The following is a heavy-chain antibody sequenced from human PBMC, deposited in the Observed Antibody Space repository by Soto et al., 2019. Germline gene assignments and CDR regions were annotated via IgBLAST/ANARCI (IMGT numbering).Heavy chain of an antibody. J-gene: IGHJ5*02. Sequence: QVQLVQSGAEVKKPGASVKVSCKASGYTFTGYYMHWVRQAPGQGLEWMGWINPNSGGTNYAQKFQDRVTMTRDTSISTAYMELSRLRSDDTAVYYCAREGRNSYGYPPWFDPWCQGTLFTVSS. CDR3: AREGRNSYGYPPWFDP. D-gene: IGHD5-18*01. V-gene: IGHV1-2*02. CDR1: GYTFTGYY. CDR2: INPNSGGT.